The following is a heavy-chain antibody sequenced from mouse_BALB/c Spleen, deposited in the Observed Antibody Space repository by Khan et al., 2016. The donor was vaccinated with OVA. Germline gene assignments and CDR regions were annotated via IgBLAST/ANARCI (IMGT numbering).Heavy chain of an antibody. V-gene: IGHV3-2*02. CDR2: INYSGNT. Sequence: VQLKESGPGLVKPSQSLSLTCTVTGYSITSEYAWNWIRQFPGNKLEWMGYINYSGNTRFNPSLKSRTSITRDTSKNQFFLQLNSVTTEDTATYYCARTDYYDYDPFPYWGQGTLVTVSA. CDR3: ARTDYYDYDPFPY. J-gene: IGHJ3*01. D-gene: IGHD2-4*01. CDR1: GYSITSEYA.